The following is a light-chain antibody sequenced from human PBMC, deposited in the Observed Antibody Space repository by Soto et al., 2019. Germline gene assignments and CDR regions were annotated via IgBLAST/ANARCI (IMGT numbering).Light chain of an antibody. J-gene: IGLJ1*01. CDR1: SSDVGGFNY. Sequence: QSALTQPASVSGSPGQSITISCTGTSSDVGGFNYVSWYQQHPGKAPKLMIYDVTNRPSGVSYRFSGSKSGNTASLTISGLQAEDEADYYCNSYTSSSTYVFGTGTKGDRP. CDR3: NSYTSSSTYV. V-gene: IGLV2-14*03. CDR2: DVT.